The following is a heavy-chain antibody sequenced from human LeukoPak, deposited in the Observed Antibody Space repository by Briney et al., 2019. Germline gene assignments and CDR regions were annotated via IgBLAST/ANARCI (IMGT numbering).Heavy chain of an antibody. CDR1: GFTFSTYA. Sequence: GGSLRLSCAASGFTFSTYAMSWVRQAPEKGLEWVSAISGSGGTTYYADSVKGRFTISIDNAKNTLDLQMNSLRDEDTAVYYCARARSSASWFDFWGQGTLVTVSP. CDR3: ARARSSASWFDF. J-gene: IGHJ4*02. V-gene: IGHV3-23*01. CDR2: ISGSGGTT. D-gene: IGHD1-26*01.